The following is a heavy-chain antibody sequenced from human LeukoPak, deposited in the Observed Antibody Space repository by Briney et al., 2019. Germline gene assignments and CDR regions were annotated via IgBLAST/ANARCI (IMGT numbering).Heavy chain of an antibody. J-gene: IGHJ5*02. V-gene: IGHV4-31*03. CDR2: IYYSGST. D-gene: IGHD3-10*01. Sequence: SETLSLTCTVSGGSISSGGYYWSWIRQHPGKGPEWIGYIYYSGSTYYNPSLKSRVTISVDTSKNQFSLKLSSVTAADTAVYYCASASITMVRGVITSLNWFDPWGQGTLVTVSS. CDR3: ASASITMVRGVITSLNWFDP. CDR1: GGSISSGGYY.